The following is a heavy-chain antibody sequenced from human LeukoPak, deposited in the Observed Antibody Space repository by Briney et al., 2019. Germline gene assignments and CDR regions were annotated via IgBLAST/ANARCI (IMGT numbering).Heavy chain of an antibody. CDR1: DGSINSYY. J-gene: IGHJ6*02. CDR2: IYYNGNT. D-gene: IGHD1-26*01. Sequence: KPSETLSLTCSVSDGSINSYYWNWIRRPPGKGLEWIGYIYYNGNTNYSPSLKSRVTMLVDTSKNLFSLKVSSVTAADTAVYYCARGRSNYYGMDVWGQGTTVTVSS. V-gene: IGHV4-59*01. CDR3: ARGRSNYYGMDV.